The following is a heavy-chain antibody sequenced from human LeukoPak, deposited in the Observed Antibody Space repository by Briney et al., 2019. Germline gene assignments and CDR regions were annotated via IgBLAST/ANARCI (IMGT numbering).Heavy chain of an antibody. CDR1: GGSISSYY. D-gene: IGHD3-3*02. CDR3: ARGLARFYGAASDY. J-gene: IGHJ4*02. V-gene: IGHV4-30-4*08. Sequence: SETLSLTCTVSGGSISSYYWSWIRQPPGKGLEWVGFIYYSGSAYYNPSLKSRLTISIDTSKNQFSLEPSSVTAADTAVYFCARGLARFYGAASDYWGQGTLVTVSS. CDR2: IYYSGSA.